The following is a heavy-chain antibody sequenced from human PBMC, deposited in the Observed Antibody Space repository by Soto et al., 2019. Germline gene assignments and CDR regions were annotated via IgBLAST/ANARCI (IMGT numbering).Heavy chain of an antibody. V-gene: IGHV4-39*01. Sequence: RSLTCTVSRGSISSGTNYWAWIRQPPGKGLEWIANIYYSGSTFYNPSLKSRVTISLDTSKNQFSLKLRSVTAADTAVYYCGRCTSTSCHLGSDYWGQGTLVAVSS. D-gene: IGHD2-2*01. CDR3: GRCTSTSCHLGSDY. CDR1: RGSISSGTNY. CDR2: IYYSGST. J-gene: IGHJ4*02.